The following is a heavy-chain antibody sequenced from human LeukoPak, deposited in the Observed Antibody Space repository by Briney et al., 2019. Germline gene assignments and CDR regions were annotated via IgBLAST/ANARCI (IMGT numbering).Heavy chain of an antibody. V-gene: IGHV1-69*05. CDR1: GGTFSSYA. CDR3: ALGGTSFLFDY. J-gene: IGHJ4*02. D-gene: IGHD2-2*01. CDR2: IIPIFGTA. Sequence: GASVKVSCKASGGTFSSYAISWVRQAPGQGLEWMGGIIPIFGTANYAQKFQGRVTITTDESTSTAYMELSSLRSEDTAVYYCALGGTSFLFDYWGQGTLVTVSS.